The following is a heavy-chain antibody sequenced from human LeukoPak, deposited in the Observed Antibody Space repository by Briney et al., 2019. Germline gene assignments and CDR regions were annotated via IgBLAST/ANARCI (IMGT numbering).Heavy chain of an antibody. V-gene: IGHV1-69*04. CDR3: ARVGDGYNAPFDY. J-gene: IGHJ4*02. CDR1: GGTFSSYA. D-gene: IGHD5-24*01. CDR2: IIPILGIA. Sequence: ASVTVSCKPSGGTFSSYAISGVGPAPGQGLEWMGRIIPILGIANYAQKFQGRVTITADKSTSTAYLELSSLRAEDPAVYYCARVGDGYNAPFDYWGQGTLVTVSS.